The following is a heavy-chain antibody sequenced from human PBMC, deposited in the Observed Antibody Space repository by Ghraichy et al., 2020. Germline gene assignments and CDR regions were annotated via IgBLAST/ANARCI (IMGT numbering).Heavy chain of an antibody. CDR2: IKSKTDGGTT. Sequence: GESLNISCAASGFTFSNAWMSWVRQAPGKGLEWVGRIKSKTDGGTTDYAAPVKGRFTISRDDSKNTLYLQMNSLKTEDTAVYYCTTEGSGWYPDYYYYGMDVWGQGTTVTVSS. J-gene: IGHJ6*02. D-gene: IGHD6-19*01. CDR3: TTEGSGWYPDYYYYGMDV. CDR1: GFTFSNAW. V-gene: IGHV3-15*01.